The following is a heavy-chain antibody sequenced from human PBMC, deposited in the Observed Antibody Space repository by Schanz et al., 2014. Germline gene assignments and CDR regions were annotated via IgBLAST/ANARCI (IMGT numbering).Heavy chain of an antibody. D-gene: IGHD3-3*01. J-gene: IGHJ3*02. Sequence: QVQLVQSGAEAKKPGASVKVSCEASGYTFTSYYMHWVRQAPGQGLEWMGIINPSGGSTSYAQKFQGRVTMTRDTSTSTVYMELSSLRSDDTAMYYCGTEKRMESGTWAKAFDIWGQGTWVTVS. CDR2: INPSGGST. V-gene: IGHV1-46*01. CDR1: GYTFTSYY. CDR3: GTEKRMESGTWAKAFDI.